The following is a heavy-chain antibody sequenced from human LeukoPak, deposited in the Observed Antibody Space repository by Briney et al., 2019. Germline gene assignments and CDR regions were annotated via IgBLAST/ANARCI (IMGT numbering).Heavy chain of an antibody. CDR3: ARWDYGDYVGFDI. D-gene: IGHD4-17*01. J-gene: IGHJ3*02. Sequence: SETLSLTCTVSGGSVSSGNYYWSWIRQPPGKGLEWIAYGHYSGSTDNSPSLRSRVTISVDTSKNQVSLKLSSVTAADTAVYYCARWDYGDYVGFDIWGQGTMVTVSS. V-gene: IGHV4-61*01. CDR1: GGSVSSGNYY. CDR2: GHYSGST.